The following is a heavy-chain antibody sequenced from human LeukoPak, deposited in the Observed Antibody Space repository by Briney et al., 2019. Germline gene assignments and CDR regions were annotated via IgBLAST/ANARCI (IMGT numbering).Heavy chain of an antibody. CDR1: GGSFSGYF. D-gene: IGHD3-3*01. V-gene: IGHV4-59*01. CDR2: IYYSGST. J-gene: IGHJ4*02. Sequence: PSETLSLTCGVFGGSFSGYFWNWIRQSPGKGLEWIGNIYYSGSTNYTPSLNSRVTISVDTSKNQFSLKLSSVTAADTAVYYCAREESNAYYAIDWGQGTLVTVSS. CDR3: AREESNAYYAID.